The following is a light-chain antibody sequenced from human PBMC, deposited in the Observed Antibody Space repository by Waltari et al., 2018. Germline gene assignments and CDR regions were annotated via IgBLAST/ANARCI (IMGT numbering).Light chain of an antibody. J-gene: IGKJ3*01. Sequence: DIQMTQSPSSLSASVGDRVTITCRASQSISSYLNWYQQKPGKAPKLLIYAESSLESGVPSRFSGSGSGTDFTLTISSLQPEDIATYYCQQSYSTPRTFGPGTKVDIK. CDR1: QSISSY. CDR3: QQSYSTPRT. V-gene: IGKV1-39*01. CDR2: AES.